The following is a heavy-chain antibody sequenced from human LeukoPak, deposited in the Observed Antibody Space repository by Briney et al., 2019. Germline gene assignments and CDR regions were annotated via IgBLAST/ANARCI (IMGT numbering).Heavy chain of an antibody. CDR1: GYTFTSYY. V-gene: IGHV1-46*01. CDR2: INPSGGST. Sequence: ASVKVSCKASGYTFTSYYMHWVRQAPGQGLEWMGIINPSGGSTSYAQKFQGRVTMTRDTSTSTVYMELSSLRSEDTAVCYCARDRNPGQSNFLFDYWGQGTLVTVSS. D-gene: IGHD4/OR15-4a*01. CDR3: ARDRNPGQSNFLFDY. J-gene: IGHJ4*02.